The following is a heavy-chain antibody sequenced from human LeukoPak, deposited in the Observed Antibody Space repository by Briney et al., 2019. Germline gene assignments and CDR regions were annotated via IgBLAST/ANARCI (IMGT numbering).Heavy chain of an antibody. D-gene: IGHD5-18*01. Sequence: GGSLRLSCAASGFTFSSYGVHWVRQAPGKGLEWVSVISYDGSNKYYADSVKGRFTISRDNSKNTLYLQMNRLRAEDTAVYYCAKDRPDTAMVIGYWGQGTLVTVSS. CDR2: ISYDGSNK. J-gene: IGHJ4*02. CDR1: GFTFSSYG. V-gene: IGHV3-30*18. CDR3: AKDRPDTAMVIGY.